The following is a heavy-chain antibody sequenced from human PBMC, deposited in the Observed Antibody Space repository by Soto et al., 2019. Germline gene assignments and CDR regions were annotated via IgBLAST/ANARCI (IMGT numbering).Heavy chain of an antibody. D-gene: IGHD3-3*01. CDR3: AHRRGYYDFWSGYSPFDY. J-gene: IGHJ4*02. V-gene: IGHV2-5*02. Sequence: QITLKESGPTLVKPTQTLTLTCTFSGFSLSTSGVGVGWIRQPPGKALEWLALIYWDDDKRYSPSLKSRLTFTKDTSKSQVVLTMTNMDPVDTATYYCAHRRGYYDFWSGYSPFDYWGQGTLVTVAS. CDR2: IYWDDDK. CDR1: GFSLSTSGVG.